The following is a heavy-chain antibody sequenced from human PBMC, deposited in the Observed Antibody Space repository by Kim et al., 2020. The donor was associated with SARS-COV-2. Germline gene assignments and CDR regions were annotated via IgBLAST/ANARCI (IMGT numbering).Heavy chain of an antibody. CDR1: GFTFDNAW. V-gene: IGHV3-15*01. Sequence: GGSLRLSCAASGFTFDNAWMSWVRQAPGKGLEWVGRIKSIGDGGTTDSASPVKGRFTISRDDSKNMLYLQMNSLKTEDTAVYYCTTGGSATRGYDSWGQGTLGTVSS. D-gene: IGHD2-15*01. J-gene: IGHJ5*01. CDR3: TTGGSATRGYDS. CDR2: IKSIGDGGTT.